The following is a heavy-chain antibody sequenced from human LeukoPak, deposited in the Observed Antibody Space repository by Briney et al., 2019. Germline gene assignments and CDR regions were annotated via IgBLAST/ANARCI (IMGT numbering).Heavy chain of an antibody. J-gene: IGHJ6*04. V-gene: IGHV3-53*01. CDR3: AELGITMIGGV. CDR2: IYSGGNT. Sequence: GGSLRLSCTVSGFTVSSNSWGWVRQAPGKGLEWVSFIYSGGNTHYSDSVKGRFTLSRDNSKNTLYLQMNSLRAEDTAVYYCAELGITMIGGVWGKGTTVTISS. D-gene: IGHD3-10*02. CDR1: GFTVSSNS.